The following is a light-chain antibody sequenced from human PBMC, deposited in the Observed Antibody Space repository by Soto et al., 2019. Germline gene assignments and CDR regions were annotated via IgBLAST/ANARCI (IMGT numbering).Light chain of an antibody. Sequence: EILLTQSPATLSLSPGAGATLSCGASQSIDSYLAWYQQTPGQAPRLLIYDASSRATGIPDRFSGSGSGTEFTLTISRLQPEDFAVYYCQQYGSSPTFGHGTKVDIK. CDR1: QSIDSY. J-gene: IGKJ1*01. V-gene: IGKV3D-20*01. CDR3: QQYGSSPT. CDR2: DAS.